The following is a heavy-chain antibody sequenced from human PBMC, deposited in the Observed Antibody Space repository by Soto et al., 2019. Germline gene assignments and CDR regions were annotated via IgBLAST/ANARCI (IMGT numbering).Heavy chain of an antibody. V-gene: IGHV4-30-4*01. Sequence: KPSETLSLTCTVSGGSISSGDYYWSWIRQPPGKGLEWIGYIYYSGSTYYNPSLKSRVTISVDTSKNQFSLKLSSVTAADTAVYYCARVALIVVVPAANEDVWGQGTTVTVSS. CDR1: GGSISSGDYY. CDR2: IYYSGST. CDR3: ARVALIVVVPAANEDV. J-gene: IGHJ6*02. D-gene: IGHD2-2*01.